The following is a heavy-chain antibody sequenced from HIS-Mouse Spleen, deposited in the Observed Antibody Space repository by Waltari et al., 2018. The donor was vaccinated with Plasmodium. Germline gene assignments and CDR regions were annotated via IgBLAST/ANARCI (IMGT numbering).Heavy chain of an antibody. CDR3: ARDLAAAGHCDY. CDR2: INPKGGGT. V-gene: IGHV1-2*02. J-gene: IGHJ4*02. D-gene: IGHD6-13*01. Sequence: QVQLVQSGAEVKKPGASVKVSCKASGYTFTGHYMHWVRRAPGQGLGWMGRINPKGGGTNGAQKFQGRLTMTRDMSISTAYMELSRLRSDDTAVYYGARDLAAAGHCDYWGQGTLVTVSS. CDR1: GYTFTGHY.